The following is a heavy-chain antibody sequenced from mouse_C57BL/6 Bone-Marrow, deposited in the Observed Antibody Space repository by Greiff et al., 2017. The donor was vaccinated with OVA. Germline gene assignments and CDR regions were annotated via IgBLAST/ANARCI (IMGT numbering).Heavy chain of an antibody. CDR1: GYTFTSYW. CDR2: IDPNSGGT. D-gene: IGHD1-1*02. Sequence: VQLQQPGAELVKPGASVKLSCKASGYTFTSYWMHWVKQRPGRGLEWIRRIDPNSGGTKYNEKFKSKATLTVDKPSSTAYMQLSSLTSEDSAVYYCARGKGLWWGYFDVWGTGTTVTVSS. V-gene: IGHV1-72*01. CDR3: ARGKGLWWGYFDV. J-gene: IGHJ1*03.